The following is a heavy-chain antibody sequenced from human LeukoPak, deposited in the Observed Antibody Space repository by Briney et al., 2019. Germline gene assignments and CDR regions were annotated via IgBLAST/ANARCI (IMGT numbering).Heavy chain of an antibody. V-gene: IGHV3-30*02. CDR1: GFTFSSYG. Sequence: GGSLRLPCAASGFTFSSYGMHWVRQAPGKGLEWVAFIRYDGSNKYYADSVKGRFTISRDTSKNTLFLQMNSLRAEDTAVYYCVRNYGSGIYGYGLEVWGQGTTVTVSS. CDR3: VRNYGSGIYGYGLEV. D-gene: IGHD3-10*01. CDR2: IRYDGSNK. J-gene: IGHJ6*02.